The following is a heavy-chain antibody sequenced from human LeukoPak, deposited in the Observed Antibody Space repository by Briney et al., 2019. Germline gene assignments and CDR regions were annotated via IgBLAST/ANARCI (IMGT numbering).Heavy chain of an antibody. CDR2: IKRDGSEK. J-gene: IGHJ3*02. CDR1: GFTFSDDW. V-gene: IGHV3-7*01. Sequence: GGSLRLSCAASGFTFSDDWMTWIRQPPGKGLEWVANIKRDGSEKHYVDSVEGRFIISRDNAENSLYLQMNSLRAEDTAVYYCAGQLWWLDNDAFDIWGQGTMVTVSS. CDR3: AGQLWWLDNDAFDI. D-gene: IGHD5-12*01.